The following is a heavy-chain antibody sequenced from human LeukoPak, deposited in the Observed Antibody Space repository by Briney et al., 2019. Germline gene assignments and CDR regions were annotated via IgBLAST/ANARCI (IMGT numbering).Heavy chain of an antibody. Sequence: PSETLSLTCTVSGGSISSYYWSWIRQPPGKGLEWIGYIYYSGSTNYNPSLESRVTISVDTSKNQFSLKLSSVTAADTAVYYCARHGVPTVTTNWFDPWGQGTLVTVSS. D-gene: IGHD4-17*01. CDR2: IYYSGST. CDR3: ARHGVPTVTTNWFDP. V-gene: IGHV4-59*08. J-gene: IGHJ5*02. CDR1: GGSISSYY.